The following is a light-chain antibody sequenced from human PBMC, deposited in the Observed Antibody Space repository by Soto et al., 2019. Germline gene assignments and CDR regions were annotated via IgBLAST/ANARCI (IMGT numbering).Light chain of an antibody. J-gene: IGLJ2*01. CDR1: SSDVGGWPH. CDR3: SSYTSSPTLV. Sequence: QSALTQPASVSASPGQSITISCAGTSSDVGGWPHVSWYQQHPGKAPKLVIYEVSNRPSGVSSRFSGSKSGSTASLTISGLQAEDEADYYCSSYTSSPTLVFGGGTKVTVL. CDR2: EVS. V-gene: IGLV2-14*01.